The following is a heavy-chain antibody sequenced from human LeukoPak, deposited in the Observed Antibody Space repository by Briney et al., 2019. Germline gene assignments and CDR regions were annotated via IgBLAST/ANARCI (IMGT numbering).Heavy chain of an antibody. Sequence: GASVKVSCKASGYTFTSYDINWVRQATGQGLEWMGWMNPNSGNTGYAQKFQGRVTMTRNTSISTAYMELSSLRSDDTAVYYCAREITSTGLDYWGQGTLVAVSS. CDR1: GYTFTSYD. CDR3: AREITSTGLDY. V-gene: IGHV1-8*01. CDR2: MNPNSGNT. D-gene: IGHD2-2*01. J-gene: IGHJ4*02.